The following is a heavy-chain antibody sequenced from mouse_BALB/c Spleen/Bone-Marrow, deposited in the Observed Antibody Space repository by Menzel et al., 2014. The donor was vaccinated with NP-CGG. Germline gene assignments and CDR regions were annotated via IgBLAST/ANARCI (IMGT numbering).Heavy chain of an antibody. V-gene: IGHV5-6*01. CDR2: ISNGGIYT. J-gene: IGHJ3*01. CDR1: GSTFSTYG. CDR3: VRPYDYGTWFAY. Sequence: EVKLVESGGDLVKPGGSLKLSCAASGSTFSTYGMSWVRQTPDKRLEWVAAISNGGIYTYYPDTVKGRFTISRDNAKNTLYLQMSSLKSEDTAMYYCVRPYDYGTWFAYWGQGTLVTVSA. D-gene: IGHD2-4*01.